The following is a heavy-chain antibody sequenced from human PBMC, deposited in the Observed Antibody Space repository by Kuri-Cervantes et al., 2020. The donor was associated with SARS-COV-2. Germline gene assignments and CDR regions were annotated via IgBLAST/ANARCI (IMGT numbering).Heavy chain of an antibody. CDR3: ATERVDDYSRFYYYYYMDV. J-gene: IGHJ6*03. CDR2: ISGSGGST. D-gene: IGHD4-11*01. CDR1: RFTSSSYA. Sequence: GESLRLSCSASRFTSSSYAMSWVRQAPGKGREWVSAISGSGGSTYYADSVKGRFTISRDNSKNTLDLQMNSLRAEDTAVYYCATERVDDYSRFYYYYYMDVWGKGTTVTVSS. V-gene: IGHV3-23*01.